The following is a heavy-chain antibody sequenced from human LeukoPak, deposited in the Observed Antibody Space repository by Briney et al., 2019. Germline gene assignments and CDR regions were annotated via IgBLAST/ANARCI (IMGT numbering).Heavy chain of an antibody. V-gene: IGHV3-48*01. Sequence: GGSLRLSCEASGFPFMTYAVNWVRQSPGKGLEWFAFLTRGSSNIQYAESVKGRFTISRDNGKDSLFLQMNSLRAEDTAVYYCARVVPVHEYYNSYMDVWGKGTTVTVSS. CDR2: LTRGSSNI. J-gene: IGHJ6*03. D-gene: IGHD1-1*01. CDR1: GFPFMTYA. CDR3: ARVVPVHEYYNSYMDV.